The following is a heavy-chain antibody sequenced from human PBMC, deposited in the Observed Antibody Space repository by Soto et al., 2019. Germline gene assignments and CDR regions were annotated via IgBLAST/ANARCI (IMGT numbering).Heavy chain of an antibody. V-gene: IGHV4-39*01. Sequence: SETLSLTCTVSGGSISSSSYYWGWIRQPPGKGLEWIGSIYYSGSTYYNPSLKSRVTISVDTSKNQFSLKLSSVTAADTAVYYCARRLRLLGTRHSGSLSFDYWGQGTLVTVSS. CDR1: GGSISSSSYY. D-gene: IGHD1-26*01. CDR3: ARRLRLLGTRHSGSLSFDY. J-gene: IGHJ4*02. CDR2: IYYSGST.